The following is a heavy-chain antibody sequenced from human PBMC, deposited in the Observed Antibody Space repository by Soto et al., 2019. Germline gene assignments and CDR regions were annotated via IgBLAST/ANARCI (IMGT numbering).Heavy chain of an antibody. CDR1: GFTFSSYG. D-gene: IGHD1-26*01. CDR2: ISYDGSNK. Sequence: QVQLVESGGGVVQPGRSLRLSCAASGFTFSSYGMHWVRQAPGKGLEWVAVISYDGSNKYCADSVKGRFTISRDNSKNTLYLHMNSLRAEDTAVYYCAKDRPSGSRPYYYGMDVWGQGTTVTVSS. J-gene: IGHJ6*02. CDR3: AKDRPSGSRPYYYGMDV. V-gene: IGHV3-30*18.